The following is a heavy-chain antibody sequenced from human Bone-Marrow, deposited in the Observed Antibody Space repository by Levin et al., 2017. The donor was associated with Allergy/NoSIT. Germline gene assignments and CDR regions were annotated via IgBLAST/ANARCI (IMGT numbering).Heavy chain of an antibody. D-gene: IGHD2-2*01. J-gene: IGHJ5*02. CDR3: ATTASTTSGGWFDP. CDR1: GYTFTDYY. CDR2: VDPEDGET. Sequence: ASVKVSCKVSGYTFTDYYIHWVQQAPGKRLEWMGLVDPEDGETIYAEKFQGRVTITADSSTDTAYMELSNLRSEDTALYYCATTASTTSGGWFDPWGQGTLVTVSS. V-gene: IGHV1-69-2*01.